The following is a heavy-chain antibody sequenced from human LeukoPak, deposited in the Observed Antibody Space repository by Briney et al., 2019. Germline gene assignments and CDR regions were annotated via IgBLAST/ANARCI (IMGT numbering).Heavy chain of an antibody. CDR3: ARESPIVVVPAARNWFDP. Sequence: PSETLSLTCAVYGGSFSGYYWSWIRQPPGKGLEWIGEINHSGSTNYNPSLKSRVTISVDTSKNQFSLKLSSVTAADTAVYYCARESPIVVVPAARNWFDPWGQGTLVTVSS. CDR2: INHSGST. V-gene: IGHV4-34*01. CDR1: GGSFSGYY. D-gene: IGHD2-2*01. J-gene: IGHJ5*02.